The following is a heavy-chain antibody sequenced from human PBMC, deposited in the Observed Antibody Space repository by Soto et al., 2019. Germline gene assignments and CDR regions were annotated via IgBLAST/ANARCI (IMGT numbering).Heavy chain of an antibody. D-gene: IGHD2-15*01. Sequence: SETLSLTCAVSSGSISSSNWWSWVRQPPGKGLEWIGEIYHSGSTNYNPSLKSRVTISVDKSKNQFSLKLSSVTAADTAVYYCARAECSGGSCYSNAFDIWGQGTRVTVSS. CDR1: SGSISSSNW. V-gene: IGHV4-4*02. CDR2: IYHSGST. J-gene: IGHJ3*02. CDR3: ARAECSGGSCYSNAFDI.